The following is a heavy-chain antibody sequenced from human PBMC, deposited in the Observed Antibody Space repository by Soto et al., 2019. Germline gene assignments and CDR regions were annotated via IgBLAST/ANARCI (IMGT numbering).Heavy chain of an antibody. CDR3: ARDILTGYFSTQTYYYYGMDV. CDR1: GGTFSSYA. D-gene: IGHD3-9*01. J-gene: IGHJ6*02. V-gene: IGHV1-69*06. Sequence: QVQLVQSGAEVKKPGSSVKVSCKASGGTFSSYAISWVRQAPGQGLEWMGGIIPIFGTANYAQKFQGRVTITADKYTSTAYMELSSLRSEDTAVYYCARDILTGYFSTQTYYYYGMDVWGQGTTVTVSS. CDR2: IIPIFGTA.